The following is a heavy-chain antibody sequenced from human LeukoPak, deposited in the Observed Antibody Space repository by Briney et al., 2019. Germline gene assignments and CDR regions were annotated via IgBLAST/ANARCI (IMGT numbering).Heavy chain of an antibody. J-gene: IGHJ4*02. CDR2: IYYSGST. Sequence: SETLSLTCTVSGGSISSYYWSWIRQPPGKGLEWIGYIYYSGSTNYNPSLKSRVTISVDTSKNQFSLKLSSVTAADTAVYYCARTMKTYYDFWSESRYYFDYWGQGSLVTVSS. CDR3: ARTMKTYYDFWSESRYYFDY. V-gene: IGHV4-59*01. CDR1: GGSISSYY. D-gene: IGHD3-3*01.